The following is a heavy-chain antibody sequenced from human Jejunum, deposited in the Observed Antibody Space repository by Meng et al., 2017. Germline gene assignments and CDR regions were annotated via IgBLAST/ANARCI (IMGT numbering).Heavy chain of an antibody. CDR3: AKDRSSASSYALDY. J-gene: IGHJ4*02. V-gene: IGHV3-23*01. Sequence: GESLKISCAASGFTFSTYAMSWVRQAPGKGLEWVSSIHGSSDTTYYADPVKGRFTISRDNSKNTLSLQMNGLGADDTAVYYCAKDRSSASSYALDYWGQGILVTVSS. CDR2: IHGSSDTT. CDR1: GFTFSTYA. D-gene: IGHD2-2*01.